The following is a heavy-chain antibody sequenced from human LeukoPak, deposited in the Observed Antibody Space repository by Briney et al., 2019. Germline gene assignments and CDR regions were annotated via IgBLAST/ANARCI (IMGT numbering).Heavy chain of an antibody. CDR3: ARSRPPLGYYDFWSGYSNLYYYGMDV. J-gene: IGHJ6*02. CDR2: ISAYNGNT. Sequence: ASVKVSCKASGYTFTSYGISWVRQAPGQGLEWMGWISAYNGNTNYAQKLQGRVTMTTDTSTSTAYMELRSLRSDDTAVYYCARSRPPLGYYDFWSGYSNLYYYGMDVWGQGTTVTVSS. V-gene: IGHV1-18*01. CDR1: GYTFTSYG. D-gene: IGHD3-3*01.